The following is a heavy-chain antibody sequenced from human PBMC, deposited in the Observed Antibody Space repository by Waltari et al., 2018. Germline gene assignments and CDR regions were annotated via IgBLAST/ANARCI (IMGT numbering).Heavy chain of an antibody. CDR1: GSIRSPTFY. J-gene: IGHJ4*02. D-gene: IGHD1-1*01. CDR3: ARQRTHTGFYGKLPVSYFDV. CDR2: ISYRGAT. V-gene: IGHV4-39*01. Sequence: QLQLEESGPGLVQPSETLSLTCTVSGSIRSPTFYWAWIRQSPGKGLEWITSISYRGATYHNPSLKSRVTVSADSSEDQLFLKLSSVTPTDTAVYFCARQRTHTGFYGKLPVSYFDVWGRGTLVAVSS.